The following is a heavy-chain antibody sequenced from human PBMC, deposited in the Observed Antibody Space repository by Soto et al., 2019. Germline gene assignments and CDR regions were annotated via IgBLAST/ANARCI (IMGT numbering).Heavy chain of an antibody. Sequence: EVQLVESGGVVVQPGGSLRLSCAASGFTFDDYAMHWVRQAPGKGLEWVSSITSSSSSSYIYYADSVKGRFTISRDNAKNSLFLQMNRLRAEDTAVYYCARDLQMATIRGGDYWGQGTLVTVSS. CDR2: ITSSSSSSYI. V-gene: IGHV3-21*01. J-gene: IGHJ4*02. CDR3: ARDLQMATIRGGDY. D-gene: IGHD5-12*01. CDR1: GFTFDDYA.